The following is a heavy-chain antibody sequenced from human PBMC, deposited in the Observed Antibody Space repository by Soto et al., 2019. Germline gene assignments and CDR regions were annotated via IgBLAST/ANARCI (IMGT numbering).Heavy chain of an antibody. CDR2: ISYDGSNK. V-gene: IGHV3-30-3*01. CDR1: GFTFSSYA. Sequence: QVQLVESGGGVVQPGRSLRLSCAASGFTFSSYAVHWVRQAPGKGLEWVAVISYDGSNKYYADSVKGRFTVSRDNSKNTLYLQMSSLRAEDTAVYYCAREYSLAVLARGYWGQGTLVTVSS. CDR3: AREYSLAVLARGY. D-gene: IGHD2-8*02. J-gene: IGHJ4*02.